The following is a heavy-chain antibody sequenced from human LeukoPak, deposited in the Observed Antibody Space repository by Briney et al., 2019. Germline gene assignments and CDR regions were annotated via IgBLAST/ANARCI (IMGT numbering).Heavy chain of an antibody. CDR2: INSDGINT. CDR3: ARDLGQYYDTSDNWFDP. Sequence: GGSLRLSCAGSGFTFSNYWMHWVHQAPGEGLVWVSRINSDGINTSYADSVKGRFTISRDNAKNTLNLQMNSLRAEDTAVYYCARDLGQYYDTSDNWFDPWGQETLVTVSS. J-gene: IGHJ5*02. V-gene: IGHV3-74*01. CDR1: GFTFSNYW. D-gene: IGHD3-22*01.